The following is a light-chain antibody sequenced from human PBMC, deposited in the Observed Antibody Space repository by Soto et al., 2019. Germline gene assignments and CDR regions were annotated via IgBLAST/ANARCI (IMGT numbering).Light chain of an antibody. CDR1: QSISSW. CDR2: REA. CDR3: RQHNTYPWT. V-gene: IGKV1-5*03. J-gene: IGKJ1*01. Sequence: DIQMTPSPSTLSASVGDRVTITYRASQSISSWLVWYQQKPGKAAKVLIYREAKLESGVPSRFSGSGSGTEFTLTISSLQPEDFTTYYCRQHNTYPWTFGQGTKVDIK.